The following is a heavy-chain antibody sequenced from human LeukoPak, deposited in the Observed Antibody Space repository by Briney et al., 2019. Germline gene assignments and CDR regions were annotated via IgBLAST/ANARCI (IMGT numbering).Heavy chain of an antibody. J-gene: IGHJ4*02. Sequence: PGGSLRLSCVASDFTFDFYWMTWVRQAPGKGLEWVSSISSSSSYIYYADSVKGRFTISRDNAKNSLYLQMNSLRAEDTAVYYCARGSSLIAVPSSTLVYWGQGTLVTVSS. V-gene: IGHV3-21*01. D-gene: IGHD6-19*01. CDR2: ISSSSSYI. CDR1: DFTFDFYW. CDR3: ARGSSLIAVPSSTLVY.